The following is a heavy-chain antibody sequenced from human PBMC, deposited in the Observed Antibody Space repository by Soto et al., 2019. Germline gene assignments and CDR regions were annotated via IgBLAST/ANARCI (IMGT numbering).Heavy chain of an antibody. CDR2: IYYSGST. Sequence: SETLSLTCTVSGGSISSSSYYWGWIRQPPGKGLEWIGSIYYSGSTYYNPSLKSRVTISVDTSKNQFSLKLSSVTAADTAVYYCAGRWGGTFDIWGQGTMVTVSS. D-gene: IGHD3-10*01. V-gene: IGHV4-39*01. CDR3: AGRWGGTFDI. CDR1: GGSISSSSYY. J-gene: IGHJ3*02.